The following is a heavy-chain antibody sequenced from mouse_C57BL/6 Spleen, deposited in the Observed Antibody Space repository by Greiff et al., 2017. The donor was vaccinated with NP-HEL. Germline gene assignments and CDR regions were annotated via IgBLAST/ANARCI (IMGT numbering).Heavy chain of an antibody. J-gene: IGHJ1*03. Sequence: DVKLVESGGGLVKPGGSLKLSCAASGFTFSSYTMSWVRQTPEKRLEWVATISGGGGNTYYPDSVKGRFTISRDNAKNTLYLQMSSLRSEDTALYYCARESSYGYFDVWGTGTTVTVSS. D-gene: IGHD1-1*01. CDR3: ARESSYGYFDV. CDR1: GFTFSSYT. V-gene: IGHV5-9*01. CDR2: ISGGGGNT.